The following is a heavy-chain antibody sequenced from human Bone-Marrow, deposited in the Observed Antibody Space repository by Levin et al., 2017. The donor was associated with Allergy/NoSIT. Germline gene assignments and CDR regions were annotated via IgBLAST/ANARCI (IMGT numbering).Heavy chain of an antibody. V-gene: IGHV3-30-3*01. CDR1: GLTFSIHA. D-gene: IGHD6-19*01. CDR2: ISYDGNKK. Sequence: GGSLRLSCAASGLTFSIHAMHWVRQAPGKGLEWVAIISYDGNKKYYADAVRGRFTMARDNSKNTLYLQMDSLRTDDTAMYYCAREVTRDSGRYIREYYFDYWGQGTLVTVSS. J-gene: IGHJ4*02. CDR3: AREVTRDSGRYIREYYFDY.